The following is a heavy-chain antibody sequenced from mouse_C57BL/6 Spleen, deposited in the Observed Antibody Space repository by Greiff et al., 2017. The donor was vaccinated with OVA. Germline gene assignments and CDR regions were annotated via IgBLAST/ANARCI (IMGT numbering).Heavy chain of an antibody. CDR1: GYTFTSYT. J-gene: IGHJ3*01. V-gene: IGHV1-4*01. D-gene: IGHD1-1*01. CDR2: INPSSGYT. Sequence: VQLQQSGAELARPGASVKMSCKASGYTFTSYTMHWVKQRPGQGLEWIGYINPSSGYTKYNQKFKDKATLTADKSSSTAYMQLSSLTSEDSAVYYCARSGSSYVGWFAYWGQGTLVTVSA. CDR3: ARSGSSYVGWFAY.